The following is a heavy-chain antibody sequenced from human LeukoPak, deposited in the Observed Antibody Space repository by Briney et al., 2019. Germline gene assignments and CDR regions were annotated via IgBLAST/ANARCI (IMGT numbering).Heavy chain of an antibody. J-gene: IGHJ4*02. D-gene: IGHD6-19*01. CDR2: IYYSGNT. Sequence: PSETLSLTCTVSGGSISNYYWSWIRQPPGKGLEWIGYIYYSGNTNYNPSLKSRVTISADTSKNQLSLRLSSVTAADTAVYYCARKGSGWHTLEYWGQGTLVTVSS. CDR3: ARKGSGWHTLEY. V-gene: IGHV4-59*01. CDR1: GGSISNYY.